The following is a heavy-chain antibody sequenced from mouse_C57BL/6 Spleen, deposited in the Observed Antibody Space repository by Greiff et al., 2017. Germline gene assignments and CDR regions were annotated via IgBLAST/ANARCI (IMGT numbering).Heavy chain of an antibody. CDR3: ARGGYGSSPFAY. Sequence: EVMLVASEGGLVQPGSSMKLSCTASGFTFSDYYLAWVRQVPAQGLEWVANINYDGSSTYYLDSLTSRFIISRDNAKNILYLQMSSLKSEDTATYYCARGGYGSSPFAYWGQGTLVTVSA. V-gene: IGHV5-16*01. CDR1: GFTFSDYY. D-gene: IGHD1-1*01. J-gene: IGHJ3*01. CDR2: INYDGSST.